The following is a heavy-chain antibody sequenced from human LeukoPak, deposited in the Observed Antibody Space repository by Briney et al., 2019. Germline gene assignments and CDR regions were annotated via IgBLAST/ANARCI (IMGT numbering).Heavy chain of an antibody. D-gene: IGHD5-12*01. CDR1: GFTFSNAY. CDR3: ARGEGYSDYPFDH. V-gene: IGHV3-23*01. Sequence: GGSLRLSCAASGFTFSNAYMNWVRQAPGKGLEWVSVIGGSGDNTDYADSVKGRFSISRDNSKNTLYLQMNSLRVEDTAVYYCARGEGYSDYPFDHWGQGTLVTVSS. J-gene: IGHJ4*02. CDR2: IGGSGDNT.